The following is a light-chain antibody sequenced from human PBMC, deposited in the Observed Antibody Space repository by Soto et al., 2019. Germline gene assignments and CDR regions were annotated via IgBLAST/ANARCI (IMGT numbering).Light chain of an antibody. Sequence: EIVLTQSPATLSLSPGERATLSCRASQSLSSNFLAWYQQKPGQPPRLLIYDSSTRATGFPDRFSGSGSGTEFTLTISSLQSEDFAVYYCQQYNDWWTFGQGTKVDI. CDR3: QQYNDWWT. V-gene: IGKV3D-15*01. J-gene: IGKJ1*01. CDR2: DSS. CDR1: QSLSSN.